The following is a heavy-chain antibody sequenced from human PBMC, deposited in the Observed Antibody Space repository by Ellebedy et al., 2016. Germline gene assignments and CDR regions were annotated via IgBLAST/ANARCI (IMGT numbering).Heavy chain of an antibody. CDR1: GGSISSGGYY. D-gene: IGHD3-22*01. CDR3: ARASRDSSGYVHHFDY. J-gene: IGHJ4*02. CDR2: IYYSGST. V-gene: IGHV4-31*03. Sequence: SETLSLTXTVSGGSISSGGYYWSWIRQHPGKGLDWIGHIYYSGSTYYNPSLKSRVTISVDTSKNQFSLKLSSVTAADTAVYYCARASRDSSGYVHHFDYWGQGTLVTVSS.